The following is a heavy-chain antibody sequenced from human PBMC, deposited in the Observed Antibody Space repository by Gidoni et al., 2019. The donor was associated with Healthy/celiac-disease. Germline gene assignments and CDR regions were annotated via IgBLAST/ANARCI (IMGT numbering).Heavy chain of an antibody. CDR2: INHSGST. V-gene: IGHV4-34*01. D-gene: IGHD5-18*01. CDR3: ATSTAAVGYSYGLFDY. CDR1: GVSFSGYY. Sequence: QVQLQQWGAGLLKPSETLSLTCAVYGVSFSGYYWSWIRQPPGKGLEWIGEINHSGSTNYNPSLKSRVTISVDTSKNQFSLKLSSVTAADTAVYYCATSTAAVGYSYGLFDYWGQGTLVTVSS. J-gene: IGHJ4*02.